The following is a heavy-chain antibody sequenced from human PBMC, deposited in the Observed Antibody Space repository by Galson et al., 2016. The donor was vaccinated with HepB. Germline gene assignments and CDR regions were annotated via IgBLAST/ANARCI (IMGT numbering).Heavy chain of an antibody. CDR2: INPHSDDT. Sequence: SVKVSCKASGYRFTAYYIHWVRQAPGQGLEWMGRINPHSDDTHYAQRFQGRVTVTRDTSISTVYMELRRLTYDDTAIYYCARDEAGHWFDPWGQGTLVTVSS. D-gene: IGHD6-13*01. V-gene: IGHV1-2*06. CDR3: ARDEAGHWFDP. CDR1: GYRFTAYY. J-gene: IGHJ5*02.